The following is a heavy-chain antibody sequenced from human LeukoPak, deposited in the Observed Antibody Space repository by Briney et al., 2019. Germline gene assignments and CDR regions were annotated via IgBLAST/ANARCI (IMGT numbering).Heavy chain of an antibody. V-gene: IGHV3-23*01. CDR1: GFTFSSYA. CDR3: AKGGGEDSSGYYYFDY. J-gene: IGHJ4*02. Sequence: PGGSLRLSCAASGFTFSSYAMSWVRQAPGKGLEWVSAISGSGGSTYYADSVKGRFTISRDNSKNTLYLQMNSLRAEDTAVYYCAKGGGEDSSGYYYFDYWGQGTLVTVSS. CDR2: ISGSGGST. D-gene: IGHD3-22*01.